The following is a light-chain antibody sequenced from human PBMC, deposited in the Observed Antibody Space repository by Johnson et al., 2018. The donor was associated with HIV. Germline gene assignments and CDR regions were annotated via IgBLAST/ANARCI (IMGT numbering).Light chain of an antibody. V-gene: IGLV1-51*01. CDR1: SSNIGNNY. Sequence: QSVLTQPPSVSAAPGQKVTISCSGSSSNIGNNYVSWYQQLPGTAPKFLIYDNNKRPSGIPDRFSGSKSGTSATLGLTRLQTGDEADYYCGTWDSSLSQGVFGTGTKVTVL. CDR3: GTWDSSLSQGV. CDR2: DNN. J-gene: IGLJ1*01.